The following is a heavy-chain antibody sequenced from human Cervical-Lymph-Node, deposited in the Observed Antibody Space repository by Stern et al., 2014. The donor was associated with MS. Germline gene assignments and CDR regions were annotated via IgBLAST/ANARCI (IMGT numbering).Heavy chain of an antibody. J-gene: IGHJ3*02. CDR2: IIPMFGTS. CDR1: GGTFSSYD. D-gene: IGHD3-3*01. Sequence: QLVQSGAEVKEPGSSVKVSCKASGGTFSSYDFSWVRQAPGQGLEWMGGIIPMFGTSNYAQKFRGRATMTADKSTNTAYLELSSLRSEDTAVYYCARDRVLQAFDIWGQGTLVTVSS. V-gene: IGHV1-69*06. CDR3: ARDRVLQAFDI.